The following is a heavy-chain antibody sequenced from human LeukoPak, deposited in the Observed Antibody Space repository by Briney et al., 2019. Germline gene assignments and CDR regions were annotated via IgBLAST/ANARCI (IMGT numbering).Heavy chain of an antibody. V-gene: IGHV4-59*01. J-gene: IGHJ6*02. CDR1: GGSISSYY. D-gene: IGHD3-10*01. CDR2: IYYSGST. CDR3: ARDQGWFGELLNPPDYYYYGMDV. Sequence: SETLSLTCTVSGGSISSYYWSWIRQPPGKGLEWIGYIYYSGSTNYNPSLKSRFTISVETSKNQFSLKLSSVTAADTAVYYCARDQGWFGELLNPPDYYYYGMDVWGQGTTVTVSS.